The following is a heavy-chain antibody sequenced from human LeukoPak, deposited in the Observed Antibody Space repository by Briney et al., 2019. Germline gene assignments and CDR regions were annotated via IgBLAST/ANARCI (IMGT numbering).Heavy chain of an antibody. V-gene: IGHV3-7*03. CDR3: AKGVIQSSGWSSEFDY. J-gene: IGHJ4*02. CDR1: GFSFSNYW. Sequence: GGSLRLSCAASGFSFSNYWMNWVRQAPGKGLEWVANIKQDGSEKNYMDSVKGRFTISRDNAKNTLYLQMNSLRADDTAVYYCAKGVIQSSGWSSEFDYWGQGTLVTVSS. CDR2: IKQDGSEK. D-gene: IGHD6-19*01.